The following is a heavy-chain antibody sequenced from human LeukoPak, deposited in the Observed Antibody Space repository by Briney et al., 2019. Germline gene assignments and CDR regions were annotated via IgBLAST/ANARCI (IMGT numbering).Heavy chain of an antibody. CDR3: AKGDSSSWYEGVDY. V-gene: IGHV3-9*01. Sequence: PGGSLRLSCAASGFTFSSYAMSWVRQAPGKGLEWVSGISWNSGTIAYADSLKGRFTISRDNAKNSLYLQMTSLRAEDTAFYYCAKGDSSSWYEGVDYWGQGTLATVSS. D-gene: IGHD6-13*01. CDR2: ISWNSGTI. CDR1: GFTFSSYA. J-gene: IGHJ4*02.